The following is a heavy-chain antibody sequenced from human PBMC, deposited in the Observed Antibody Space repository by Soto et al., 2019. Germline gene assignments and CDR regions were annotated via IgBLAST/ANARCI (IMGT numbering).Heavy chain of an antibody. CDR2: ISYDGSNK. D-gene: IGHD6-13*01. J-gene: IGHJ6*02. V-gene: IGHV3-30*18. CDR1: RFTFSSYG. CDR3: AKASSSWDGYYYYGMDV. Sequence: GGSLRLSCAASRFTFSSYGIHWVRQAPGKGLEWVAVISYDGSNKYYADSVKGRFTISRDNSKNTLYLQMDSLRAEDSAVYYCAKASSSWDGYYYYGMDVWGPGTTVTVAS.